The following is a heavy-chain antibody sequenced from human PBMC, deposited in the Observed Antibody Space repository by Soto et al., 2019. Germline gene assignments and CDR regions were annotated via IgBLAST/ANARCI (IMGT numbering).Heavy chain of an antibody. CDR2: IYWDDDK. J-gene: IGHJ4*01. CDR1: GFSLTTSGVG. V-gene: IGHV2-5*02. CDR3: PHRVVRKVFGLITTTPIYFDS. Sequence: QITLNESGPTQVKPRQTLTLTCTFSGFSLTTSGVGVGWIRQSPGKAPELLALIYWDDDKRYSPSLKSRLTITKDPPQNTMVLTMAVLDPADTAIYSCPHRVVRKVFGLITTTPIYFDSWGNGTPVAVS. D-gene: IGHD3-16*01.